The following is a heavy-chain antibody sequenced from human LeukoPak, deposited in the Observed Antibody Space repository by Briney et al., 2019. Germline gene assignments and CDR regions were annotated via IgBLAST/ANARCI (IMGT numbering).Heavy chain of an antibody. CDR2: IIPILGTS. D-gene: IGHD5-12*01. CDR1: GGTFNSYG. Sequence: SVKVSCKASGGTFNSYGIIWVRQAPGQGLEWMGGIIPILGTSNYAQKFQGRVTITADKSTSTAYMELSSLRSEDTAVYYCGRGARPPHYYYYMDVWGKGTTVTVSS. CDR3: GRGARPPHYYYYMDV. J-gene: IGHJ6*03. V-gene: IGHV1-69*10.